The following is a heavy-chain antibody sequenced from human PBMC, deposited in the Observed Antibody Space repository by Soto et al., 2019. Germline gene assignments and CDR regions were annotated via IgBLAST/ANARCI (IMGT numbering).Heavy chain of an antibody. V-gene: IGHV2-5*02. CDR2: IYWDDDK. J-gene: IGHJ4*02. D-gene: IGHD6-13*01. CDR1: GFSLSTSGVG. Sequence: SGPTLVNPTQTLTLTCTFSGFSLSTSGVGVGWIRQPPGKALEWLALIYWDDDKRYSPSLKSRLTITKDTSKNQVVLTITNMEPVDTATYYGAHSISAAGTGYLDYWGQATLVTVSS. CDR3: AHSISAAGTGYLDY.